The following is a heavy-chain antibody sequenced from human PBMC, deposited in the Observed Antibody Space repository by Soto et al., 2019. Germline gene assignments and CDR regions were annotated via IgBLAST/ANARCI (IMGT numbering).Heavy chain of an antibody. CDR1: GGSISSYY. J-gene: IGHJ5*02. D-gene: IGHD1-26*01. CDR2: IYNSGST. CDR3: AKDHSGSYFNWFDP. V-gene: IGHV4-59*01. Sequence: PSETLSLTCTVSGGSISSYYWNWIRQPPGKGLEWIGHIYNSGSTNYNPSLKSRVAISVDTSKNQFSLKLSSVTAADTAVYYCAKDHSGSYFNWFDPWGQGTLVTVSS.